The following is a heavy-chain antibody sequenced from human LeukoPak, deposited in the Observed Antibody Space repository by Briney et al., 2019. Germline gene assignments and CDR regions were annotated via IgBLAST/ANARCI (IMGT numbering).Heavy chain of an antibody. D-gene: IGHD5-18*01. V-gene: IGHV3-23*01. CDR3: TKREKYSYGHP. Sequence: GESLRLSCAASGFTFSTYAMSWVRQAPGKGLEWVSSIIGSGDSTYYADSVKGRFTISRDNSKNTVDLQMNSLGADDTAVYYCTKREKYSYGHPWGQGTLVTVSS. CDR2: IIGSGDST. J-gene: IGHJ5*02. CDR1: GFTFSTYA.